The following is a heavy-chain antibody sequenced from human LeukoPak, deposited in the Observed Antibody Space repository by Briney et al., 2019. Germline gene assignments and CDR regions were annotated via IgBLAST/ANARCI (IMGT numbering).Heavy chain of an antibody. CDR2: IIPIFGTA. D-gene: IGHD2-8*01. J-gene: IGHJ4*02. V-gene: IGHV1-69*06. CDR3: ARGLEEPSRRVYAIGNFG. Sequence: SVKVSCKASGGTFSSYAISWVRQAPGQGLEWMGGIIPIFGTANYAQKFQGRVTITADKSTSTAYMELSSLRSEDTAVYYCARGLEEPSRRVYAIGNFGWGQGTLVTVSS. CDR1: GGTFSSYA.